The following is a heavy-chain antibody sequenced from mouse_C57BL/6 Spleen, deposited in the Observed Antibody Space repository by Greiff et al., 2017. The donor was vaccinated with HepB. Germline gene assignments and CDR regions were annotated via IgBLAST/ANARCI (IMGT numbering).Heavy chain of an antibody. J-gene: IGHJ3*01. V-gene: IGHV1-54*01. CDR1: GYAFTNYL. D-gene: IGHD1-1*01. CDR3: ARGDYYYGPWFAY. CDR2: INPGSGGT. Sequence: VQLQQSGAELVRPGTSVKVSCKASGYAFTNYLIEWVKQRPGQGLEWIGVINPGSGGTNYNEKFKGKATLTADKSSSTAYMQLSSLTSEDSAVYFCARGDYYYGPWFAYWGQGTLVTVSA.